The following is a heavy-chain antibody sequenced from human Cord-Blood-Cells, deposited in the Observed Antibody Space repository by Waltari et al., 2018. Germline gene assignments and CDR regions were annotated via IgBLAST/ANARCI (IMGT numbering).Heavy chain of an antibody. J-gene: IGHJ3*02. Sequence: EVQLVQPGAEVKKPGESLKISCKGSGYSFTSYCIGWWRQMPGKGLEWRGISYPGDSDTRYRPAFQGHVTISADKSISTAYLRWSSLKASDTAMYYCAATGGGSYYAFDIWGQGTMVTVSS. V-gene: IGHV5-51*01. D-gene: IGHD1-26*01. CDR2: SYPGDSDT. CDR3: AATGGGSYYAFDI. CDR1: GYSFTSYC.